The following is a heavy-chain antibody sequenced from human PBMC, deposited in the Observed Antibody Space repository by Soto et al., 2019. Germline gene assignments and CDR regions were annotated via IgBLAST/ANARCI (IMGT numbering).Heavy chain of an antibody. J-gene: IGHJ4*02. V-gene: IGHV1-46*01. CDR3: AREREIYSGSYQF. CDR2: INPSGGST. CDR1: GYTFTSYY. D-gene: IGHD1-26*01. Sequence: QVQLVQSGAEVKKPGASVKVSCKASGYTFTSYYMHWVRQAPGQGLEWMGIINPSGGSTSYAKKFQGRGTRTRDTSTSKVYMELSSLRAEDTAVYYCAREREIYSGSYQFWGQGTLVTVSS.